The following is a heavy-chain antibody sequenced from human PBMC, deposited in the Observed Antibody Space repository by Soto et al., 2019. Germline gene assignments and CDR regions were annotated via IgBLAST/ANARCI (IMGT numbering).Heavy chain of an antibody. CDR3: ARHNVEPDVVVLVTATSFDL. CDR1: GYRFTDYW. V-gene: IGHV5-10-1*01. D-gene: IGHD2-15*01. CDR2: IDPSDSYT. J-gene: IGHJ4*02. Sequence: GESLKISCKGSGYRFTDYWITWVRQMPGKALEWLGRIDPSDSYTKYSPSFQGHVTISVDKYISTAYLRWSSLKASDTAMYYCARHNVEPDVVVLVTATSFDLWSQGTLVTVSS.